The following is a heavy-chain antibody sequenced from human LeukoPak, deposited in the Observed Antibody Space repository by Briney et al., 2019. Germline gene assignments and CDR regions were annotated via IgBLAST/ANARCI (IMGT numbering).Heavy chain of an antibody. Sequence: GGSLRLSCAASGFTFSSYWMSWVRQAPGKGLEWVANIKQDGSEKYYVDSMKGRFTISRDNAKNSLYLQMSSLRAEDTAVYYCARELDEQWLVNYWGQGTLVTVSS. J-gene: IGHJ4*02. CDR1: GFTFSSYW. V-gene: IGHV3-7*01. CDR3: ARELDEQWLVNY. D-gene: IGHD6-19*01. CDR2: IKQDGSEK.